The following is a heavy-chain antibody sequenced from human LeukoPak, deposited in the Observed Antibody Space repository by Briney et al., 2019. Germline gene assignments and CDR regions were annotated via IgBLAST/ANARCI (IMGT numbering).Heavy chain of an antibody. CDR2: IGRTSVDK. CDR3: VRGDSREL. J-gene: IGHJ4*02. Sequence: GGSLRLSCAASGFTFNTYTMNWARQAPGKGLEWISSIGRTSVDKYYADSVRGRFTISRDNAKNSLYVQMNSLRADDTAVYYCVRGDSRELWGQGTLVTVSS. D-gene: IGHD3-22*01. V-gene: IGHV3-21*01. CDR1: GFTFNTYT.